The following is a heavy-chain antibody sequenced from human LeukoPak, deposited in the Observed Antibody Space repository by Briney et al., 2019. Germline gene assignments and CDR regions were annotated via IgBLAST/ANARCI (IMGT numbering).Heavy chain of an antibody. V-gene: IGHV3-21*01. D-gene: IGHD3-10*01. CDR3: ARAPSYYYGSGSYLL. CDR1: GFPFSNHW. CDR2: ISSSSSYI. Sequence: GGSLRLSCAGSGFPFSNHWMAWVRQAPGKGLEWVSSISSSSSYIYYADSVKGRFTISRDNAKNSLYLQMNSLRAEDTAVYYCARAPSYYYGSGSYLLWGQGTLVTVSS. J-gene: IGHJ4*02.